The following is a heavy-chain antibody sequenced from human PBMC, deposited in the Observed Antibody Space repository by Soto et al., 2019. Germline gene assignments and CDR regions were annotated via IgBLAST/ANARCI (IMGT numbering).Heavy chain of an antibody. CDR2: ISYDASNK. CDR3: AKDRAGDIYVAARSGLDY. J-gene: IGHJ4*02. Sequence: GVSLRLSCAASGFTFSSYGMHWVRQAPGKGLEWVAVISYDASNKYYADSVKGRFTISRDNSKNTLYLQMNSLRAEDTAVYYCAKDRAGDIYVAARSGLDYWGQGTLVTVSS. V-gene: IGHV3-30*18. D-gene: IGHD3-3*01. CDR1: GFTFSSYG.